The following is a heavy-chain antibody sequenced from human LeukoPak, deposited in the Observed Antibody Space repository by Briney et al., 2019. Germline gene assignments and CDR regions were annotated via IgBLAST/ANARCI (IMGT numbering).Heavy chain of an antibody. V-gene: IGHV4-39*07. CDR3: ARETSQKGAHYMDV. Sequence: SETLSLTCTVSGGSISSSSYYWGWIRQPPGKGLEWIGSIYYSGTTYYNPSLKSRVTISVDTSKNQFSLKLSSVTAADTAVYYCARETSQKGAHYMDVWGKGTTVTISS. CDR2: IYYSGTT. J-gene: IGHJ6*03. D-gene: IGHD3-16*01. CDR1: GGSISSSSYY.